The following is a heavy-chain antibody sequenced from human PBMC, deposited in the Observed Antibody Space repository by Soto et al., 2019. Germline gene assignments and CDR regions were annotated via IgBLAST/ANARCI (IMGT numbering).Heavy chain of an antibody. V-gene: IGHV1-69*12. CDR1: GGTFSSYA. CDR3: ARFPYDSSGYFDY. CDR2: IIPIFGTA. D-gene: IGHD3-22*01. J-gene: IGHJ4*02. Sequence: QVQLVQSGAEVKKPGSSVKVSCKASGGTFSSYAISWVRQAPGLGLEWMGGIIPIFGTANYAQKFQGRVTITADESTSTAYMEQSSLRSEDTAVYYCARFPYDSSGYFDYWGRGTLVTVSS.